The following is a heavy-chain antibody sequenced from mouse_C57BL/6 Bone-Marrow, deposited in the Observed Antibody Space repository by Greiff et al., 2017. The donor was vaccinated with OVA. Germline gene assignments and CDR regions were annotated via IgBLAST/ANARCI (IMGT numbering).Heavy chain of an antibody. CDR2: IDPANGNT. J-gene: IGHJ1*03. V-gene: IGHV14-3*01. CDR1: GFNIKNTY. CDR3: ARVITTVVATDWYFDV. Sequence: EVKLQQSVAELVRPGASVKLSCTASGFNIKNTYMHWVKQRPEQGLEWIGRIDPANGNTKYAPKFQGKATITADTSSNTAYLQLSSLTSEDTAIYYCARVITTVVATDWYFDVWGTGTTVTVSS. D-gene: IGHD1-1*01.